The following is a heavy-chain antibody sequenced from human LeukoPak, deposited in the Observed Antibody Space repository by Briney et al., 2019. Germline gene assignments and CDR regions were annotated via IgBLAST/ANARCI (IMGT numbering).Heavy chain of an antibody. D-gene: IGHD4-17*01. CDR1: GFTFSSYA. V-gene: IGHV3-30*04. CDR2: ISYDGSNK. J-gene: IGHJ3*02. Sequence: GGSLRLSCAASGFTFSSYAMHWVRQAPGKGLEWVAVISYDGSNKYYADSVKGRFTISRDNSKNTLYLQMNSLRAEDTAVYYCARGGATVTTDAFDIWGQGTMVTVSS. CDR3: ARGGATVTTDAFDI.